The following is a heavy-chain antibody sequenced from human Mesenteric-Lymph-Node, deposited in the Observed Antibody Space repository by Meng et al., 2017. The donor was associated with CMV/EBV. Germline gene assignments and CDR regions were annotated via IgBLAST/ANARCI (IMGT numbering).Heavy chain of an antibody. CDR2: ISTSGIYI. CDR1: GFTFSTYS. Sequence: SCAVSGFTFSTYSMNWVRQAPGKGLEWVSTISTSGIYIYYEDSVKGRFTISRDDAKNSLYLQMDTLRAEDTAVYYCARSVGQLSLDYWGQGTLVTVSS. V-gene: IGHV3-21*01. D-gene: IGHD2-2*01. CDR3: ARSVGQLSLDY. J-gene: IGHJ4*02.